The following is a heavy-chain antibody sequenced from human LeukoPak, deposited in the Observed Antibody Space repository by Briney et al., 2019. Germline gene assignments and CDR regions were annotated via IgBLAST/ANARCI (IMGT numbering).Heavy chain of an antibody. J-gene: IGHJ4*02. CDR3: AKVIGGDPAGDY. D-gene: IGHD2-21*02. CDR1: GFIFSSYD. V-gene: IGHV3-30-3*01. CDR2: ISYDGSNK. Sequence: GGSLRLSCAASGFIFSSYDMHWVRQAPGKGLEWVAVISYDGSNKYYADSVKGRFTISRDNSKNTLYLQMNSLRAEDTAVYYCAKVIGGDPAGDYWGQGTLVTVSS.